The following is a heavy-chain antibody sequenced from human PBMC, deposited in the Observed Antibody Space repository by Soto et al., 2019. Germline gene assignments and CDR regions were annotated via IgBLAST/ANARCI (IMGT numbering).Heavy chain of an antibody. J-gene: IGHJ4*02. Sequence: EVQLVESGGGLVQPGGSLRLSCEASGFTFRNYDMHWVRQGTGKGLEWVSGISAAGDPDYADSVEGRFTISRDNAKDSLYLQMNSLRVEDTAVYYCARGDCKTSCYIGFWGQGALVTVSS. V-gene: IGHV3-13*05. CDR2: ISAAGDP. CDR3: ARGDCKTSCYIGF. D-gene: IGHD2-2*02. CDR1: GFTFRNYD.